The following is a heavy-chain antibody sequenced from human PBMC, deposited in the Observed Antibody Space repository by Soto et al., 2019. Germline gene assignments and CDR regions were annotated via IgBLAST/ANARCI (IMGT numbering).Heavy chain of an antibody. CDR3: SRRGRFLESVPNNYGMDV. CDR2: INHSGST. J-gene: IGHJ6*02. D-gene: IGHD3-3*01. Sequence: PETLSLTCAVYGGSFSGHYWSWIRQPPGKGLEWIGEINHSGSTNYHPSLTSRLTLSVDTSKNQFSLKLSSVTAADTAVYYCSRRGRFLESVPNNYGMDVRCQGTTVT. CDR1: GGSFSGHY. V-gene: IGHV4-34*01.